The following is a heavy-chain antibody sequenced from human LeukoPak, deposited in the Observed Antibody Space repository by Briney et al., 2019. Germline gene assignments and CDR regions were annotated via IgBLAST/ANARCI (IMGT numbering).Heavy chain of an antibody. CDR2: ISSDGSIT. Sequence: GGSLRLSCAASRFTFSTYSMNWVRQAPGKGLVWVSRISSDGSITGYADAVKGRFTISRDNAKNTLYLQMNSLRAEDTAMYYCARESYYYDSSGYHKWFDPWGQGTLVIVSS. D-gene: IGHD3-22*01. CDR3: ARESYYYDSSGYHKWFDP. V-gene: IGHV3-74*01. J-gene: IGHJ5*02. CDR1: RFTFSTYS.